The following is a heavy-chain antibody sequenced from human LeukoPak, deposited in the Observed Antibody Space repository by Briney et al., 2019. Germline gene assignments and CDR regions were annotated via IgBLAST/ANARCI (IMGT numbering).Heavy chain of an antibody. CDR1: GGTFSSYA. V-gene: IGHV1-69*13. D-gene: IGHD2-21*02. Sequence: SVTVSCKASGGTFSSYAISWVRQAPGQGLEWMGGIIPIFGTANYAQKFQGRVTITADESTSTAYMELSSLRSEDTAVYYCARSEMVTATHYYYYYGMDVWGQGTTVTVSS. CDR3: ARSEMVTATHYYYYYGMDV. CDR2: IIPIFGTA. J-gene: IGHJ6*02.